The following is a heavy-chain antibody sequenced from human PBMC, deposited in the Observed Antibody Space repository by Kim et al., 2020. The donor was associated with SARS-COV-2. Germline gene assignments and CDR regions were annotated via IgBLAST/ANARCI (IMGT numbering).Heavy chain of an antibody. CDR1: GYTFTSYA. D-gene: IGHD2-15*01. V-gene: IGHV1-3*02. Sequence: ASVKVSCKASGYTFTSYAMHWVRQPPGQRLEWMGWSNAGNGNTKYSQEFQGRVTITRDTSASTAYMELSSLRSEDMAVYYCATTIIIIVVVVAATRHFDYWGQGTLVTVSS. CDR2: SNAGNGNT. J-gene: IGHJ4*02. CDR3: ATTIIIIVVVVAATRHFDY.